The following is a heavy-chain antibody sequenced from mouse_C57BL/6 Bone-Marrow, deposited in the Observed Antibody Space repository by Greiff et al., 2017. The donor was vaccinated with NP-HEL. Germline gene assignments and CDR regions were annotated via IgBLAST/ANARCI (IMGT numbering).Heavy chain of an antibody. CDR3: AEIYYGYRNY. CDR2: IYPGSGST. Sequence: QVQLQQPGAELVKPGASVKMSCKASGYTFTSYWITWVKQRPGQGLEWIGDIYPGSGSTNYNEKFKSKATLTGDTSSSTAYMQLSSLTSEDSAVYYCAEIYYGYRNYWGQGTTLTVSS. D-gene: IGHD2-2*01. V-gene: IGHV1-55*01. CDR1: GYTFTSYW. J-gene: IGHJ2*01.